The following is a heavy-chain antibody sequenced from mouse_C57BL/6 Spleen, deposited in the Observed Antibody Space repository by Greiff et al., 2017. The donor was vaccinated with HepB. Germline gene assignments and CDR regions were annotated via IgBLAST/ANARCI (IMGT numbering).Heavy chain of an antibody. V-gene: IGHV1-50*01. CDR1: GYTFTSYW. CDR2: IDPSDSYT. D-gene: IGHD2-3*01. Sequence: QVQLQQPGAELVKPGASVKLSCKASGYTFTSYWMQWVKQRPGQGLEWIGEIDPSDSYTNYNQKFKGKATLTVDTSSSTAYMQLSSLTSEDSAVYYCARGGYDDSFDYWGQGTTLTVSS. CDR3: ARGGYDDSFDY. J-gene: IGHJ2*01.